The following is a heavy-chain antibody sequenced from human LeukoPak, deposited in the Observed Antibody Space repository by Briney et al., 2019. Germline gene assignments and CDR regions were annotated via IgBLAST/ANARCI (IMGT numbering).Heavy chain of an antibody. CDR1: GGSISSYY. CDR3: ARVGGLLWFGELTPNYYYGLDV. Sequence: SETRSLTCTVSGGSISSYYWSWIRQPAGKGLEWIGRIYTSGSTNYNPSLKSRVTMSVDTSKNQFSLKLSSVTAADTAVYYCARVGGLLWFGELTPNYYYGLDVWGQGTTVTVSS. J-gene: IGHJ6*02. D-gene: IGHD3-10*01. CDR2: IYTSGST. V-gene: IGHV4-4*07.